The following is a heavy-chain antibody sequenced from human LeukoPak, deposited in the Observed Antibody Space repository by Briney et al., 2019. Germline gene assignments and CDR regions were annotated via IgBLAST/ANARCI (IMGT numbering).Heavy chain of an antibody. CDR2: ISYDGSNK. Sequence: GGSLRLSCAGSGFTFSTYWMTWVRQAPGKGLEWVAVISYDGSNKYYADSVKGRFTISRDNSKNTLYLQMNSLRAEDTAVYYCARDSTSYDFWSGYQGWFDPWGQGTLVTVSS. J-gene: IGHJ5*02. CDR1: GFTFSTYW. D-gene: IGHD3-3*01. CDR3: ARDSTSYDFWSGYQGWFDP. V-gene: IGHV3-30-3*01.